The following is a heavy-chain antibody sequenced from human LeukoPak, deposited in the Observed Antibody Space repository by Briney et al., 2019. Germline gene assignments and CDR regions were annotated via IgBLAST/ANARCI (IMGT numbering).Heavy chain of an antibody. CDR1: GLTFSHAW. Sequence: GGSLRLSCAGSGLTFSHAWMSWVRQTPGKGLEWLGRIKSKADAETTDYAAPVKGRFTISRDDSKNTLFLQMNSLKTEDTAVYYCTPYQSASGWYGLYWGQGTLVTVSS. CDR3: TPYQSASGWYGLY. CDR2: IKSKADAETT. D-gene: IGHD6-19*01. V-gene: IGHV3-15*01. J-gene: IGHJ4*02.